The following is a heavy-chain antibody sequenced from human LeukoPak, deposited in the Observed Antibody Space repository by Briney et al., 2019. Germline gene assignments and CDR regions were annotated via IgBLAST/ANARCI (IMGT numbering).Heavy chain of an antibody. V-gene: IGHV1-69*13. D-gene: IGHD3-10*01. Sequence: SVKVSCKASGGTFSSYAISWVRQAPGQGLEWMGGIIPIFGTANYAQKFQGRVTITADESTSTAYMELSSLRSEDTAVYYCARLMYYYGSGSYLGWFDPWGQGTLVTVSS. CDR3: ARLMYYYGSGSYLGWFDP. CDR2: IIPIFGTA. J-gene: IGHJ5*02. CDR1: GGTFSSYA.